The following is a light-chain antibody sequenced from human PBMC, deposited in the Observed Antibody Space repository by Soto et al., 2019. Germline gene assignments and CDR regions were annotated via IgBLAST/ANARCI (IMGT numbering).Light chain of an antibody. V-gene: IGLV2-23*01. J-gene: IGLJ2*01. CDR3: CSYAGSSTHVV. Sequence: QSALTQPASVSGSPGQSITISCTGTSSDVGSYNLVSWYQQHPGKAPKLMIYEGSKRPSVVSNRFSGSKSGKTASLTISGXXXXXXXXYYCCSYAGSSTHVVFGGGTKLT. CDR2: EGS. CDR1: SSDVGSYNL.